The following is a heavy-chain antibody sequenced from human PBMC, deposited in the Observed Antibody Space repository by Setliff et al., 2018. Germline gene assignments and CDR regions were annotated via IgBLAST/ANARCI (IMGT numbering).Heavy chain of an antibody. CDR1: GFSFSTYG. V-gene: IGHV3-30*02. D-gene: IGHD1-26*01. CDR2: IHHDGSNT. CDR3: ARRGNYLHDSFDI. J-gene: IGHJ3*02. Sequence: GSLRLSCVASGFSFSTYGMHWIRQAPGKGLEWVAFIHHDGSNTYYADSVKGRFTVSRDNAKNSLFLQLSSLRAEDTAVYFCARRGNYLHDSFDIWGQGTLVTVSS.